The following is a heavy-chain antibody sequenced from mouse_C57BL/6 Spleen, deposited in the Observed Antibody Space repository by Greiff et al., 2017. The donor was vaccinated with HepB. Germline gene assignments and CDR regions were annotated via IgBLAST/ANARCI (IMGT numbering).Heavy chain of an antibody. Sequence: QVQLQQSGPGLVQPSQSLSITCTVSGFSLTSYGVHWVRQSPGKGLEWLGVIWSGGSTDYNAAFISRLSISKDNSKSQVFFKMSSLQADDTAIYYCARRDVYDSMDYWGQGTSVTVSS. V-gene: IGHV2-2*01. CDR1: GFSLTSYG. CDR3: ARRDVYDSMDY. D-gene: IGHD2-2*01. J-gene: IGHJ4*01. CDR2: IWSGGST.